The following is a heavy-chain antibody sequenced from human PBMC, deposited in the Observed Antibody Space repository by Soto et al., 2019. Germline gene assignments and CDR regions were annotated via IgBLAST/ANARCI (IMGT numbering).Heavy chain of an antibody. J-gene: IGHJ5*02. CDR3: AREGGYCTNGVCYNWFDP. CDR1: GGSISRGDYY. Sequence: SETLSLTCTVSGGSISRGDYYWSWIRQHPGRGLEWIGHISNSGSTDYNPSLTSRLTISVDTSKNQFSLKLSSVTAADTAVYYCAREGGYCTNGVCYNWFDPWGQGTLVTVSS. CDR2: ISNSGST. V-gene: IGHV4-31*03. D-gene: IGHD2-8*01.